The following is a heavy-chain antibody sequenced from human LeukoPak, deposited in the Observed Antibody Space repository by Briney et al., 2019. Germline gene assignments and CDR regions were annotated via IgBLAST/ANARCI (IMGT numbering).Heavy chain of an antibody. Sequence: PSETLSLTCTVSGGSINSGGYHWSWIRQHPGKGLEWIGYISHSGSTFYNPSLTSRVTMAVDTSKNQFSLKLSSVTAADTAVYYCARAGFGSGSFYTPFDYWGQGTLVTVSS. V-gene: IGHV4-31*03. D-gene: IGHD3-10*01. CDR2: ISHSGST. J-gene: IGHJ4*02. CDR1: GGSINSGGYH. CDR3: ARAGFGSGSFYTPFDY.